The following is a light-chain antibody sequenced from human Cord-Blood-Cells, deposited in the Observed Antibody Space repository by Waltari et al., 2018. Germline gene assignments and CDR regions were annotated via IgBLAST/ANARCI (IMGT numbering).Light chain of an antibody. CDR3: QQRSNWLFT. CDR2: DAS. J-gene: IGKJ3*01. V-gene: IGKV3-11*01. Sequence: EIVLTPWPATLSLSPRERATLSCRASQSVSSYLAWYQQKPGQAPRLLIYDASNRATGIPARFSGSGSGTDFTLTISSLEPEDFAVYYCQQRSNWLFTFGPGTKVDIK. CDR1: QSVSSY.